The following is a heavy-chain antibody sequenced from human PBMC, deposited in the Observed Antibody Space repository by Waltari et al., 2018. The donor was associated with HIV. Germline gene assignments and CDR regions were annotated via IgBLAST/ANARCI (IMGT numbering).Heavy chain of an antibody. CDR1: GFTFSSYW. V-gene: IGHV3-74*01. J-gene: IGHJ3*02. Sequence: EVQLVESGGGLVQPGGSLRLSCAASGFTFSSYWMHWVRQAPGKGLVWVSPINRDGSSTSYADSVKGRFTISRDNAKNTLYLQMNSLRAEDTAVYYCARLGYVWGSYRSPRAFDIWGQGTMVTVSS. D-gene: IGHD3-16*02. CDR3: ARLGYVWGSYRSPRAFDI. CDR2: INRDGSST.